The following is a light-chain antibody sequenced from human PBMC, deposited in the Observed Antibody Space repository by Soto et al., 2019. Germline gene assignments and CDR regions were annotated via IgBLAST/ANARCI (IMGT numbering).Light chain of an antibody. V-gene: IGLV2-8*01. CDR3: CSYAGSSTWV. CDR1: TSDIGAYNY. Sequence: QSALTQPPSASGSPGQSVTISCTGTTSDIGAYNYVSWYQQRPGKAPKLIIYEVTRRPSGVPDRIFGSKSYTTASLTVSGLQAEDEADYYCCSYAGSSTWVFGTGTKVTVL. CDR2: EVT. J-gene: IGLJ1*01.